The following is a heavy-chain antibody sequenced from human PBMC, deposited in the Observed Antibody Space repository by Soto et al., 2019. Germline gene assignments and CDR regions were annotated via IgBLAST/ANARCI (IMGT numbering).Heavy chain of an antibody. CDR1: GFTSTNYV. CDR2: ISGSGTTT. V-gene: IGHV3-23*01. CDR3: AKDRVGGVPDAFDI. J-gene: IGHJ3*02. Sequence: SLRLSGAASGFTSTNYVMNWVRQAPGKGLEWVSSISGSGTTTFYADSVKGRFIISRDNSKNTLYLQMNILRAEDTALYYCAKDRVGGVPDAFDIWGQGTMVT. D-gene: IGHD2-8*01.